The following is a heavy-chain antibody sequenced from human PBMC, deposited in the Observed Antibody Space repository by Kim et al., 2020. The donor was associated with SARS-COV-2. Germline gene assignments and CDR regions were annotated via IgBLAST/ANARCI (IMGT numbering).Heavy chain of an antibody. V-gene: IGHV3-33*01. D-gene: IGHD3-10*01. J-gene: IGHJ4*02. CDR2: IWYDGSKT. CDR1: GFTISSYG. Sequence: GGSLRLSCEASGFTISSYGMHWVRQAPGKGLEWVAAIWYDGSKTYYVDSVKGRFTISRDNSKNTPYLQMNSLRDEDTAVYYCARPHAGADAFDYWGQGTLVTVSS. CDR3: ARPHAGADAFDY.